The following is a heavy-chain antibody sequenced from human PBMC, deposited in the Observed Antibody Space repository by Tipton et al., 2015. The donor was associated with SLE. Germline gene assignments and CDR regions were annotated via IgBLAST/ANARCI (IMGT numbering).Heavy chain of an antibody. D-gene: IGHD4-17*01. CDR1: GYSISSGFY. CDR2: IYHSGST. J-gene: IGHJ3*02. CDR3: ARGYRVGDYGDLWAFDI. Sequence: LRLSCAVSGYSISSGFYWGWIRQPPGKGLEWIGNIYHSGSTNYNPSLKSRVTISVDTSKNQFSLKLSSVTAADTAVYYCARGYRVGDYGDLWAFDIWGQGTMVTVSS. V-gene: IGHV4-38-2*01.